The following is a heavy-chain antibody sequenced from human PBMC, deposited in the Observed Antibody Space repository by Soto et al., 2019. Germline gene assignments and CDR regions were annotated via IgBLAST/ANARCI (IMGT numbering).Heavy chain of an antibody. CDR1: GFTFSSYG. CDR2: ISYDGSNK. CDR3: AKEVVVAATYVQH. D-gene: IGHD2-15*01. V-gene: IGHV3-30*18. Sequence: QVQLVESGGGVVQPGRSLRLSCAASGFTFSSYGMHWVRQAPGKGLEWVAVISYDGSNKYYADSVKGRFTISRDNAKNTLYLQMNSLRAEDTAVYYCAKEVVVAATYVQHWGQGTLVTVSS. J-gene: IGHJ1*01.